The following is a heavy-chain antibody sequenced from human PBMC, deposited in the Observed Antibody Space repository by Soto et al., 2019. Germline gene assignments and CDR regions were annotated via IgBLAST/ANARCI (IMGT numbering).Heavy chain of an antibody. V-gene: IGHV1-69*12. CDR1: GGTFSSYA. CDR2: IIPIFGTA. Sequence: QVQLVQSGAAVKKPGSSVKVSCKASGGTFSSYAISWVRQAPGQGLEWMGGIIPIFGTANYAQKFQGRVTITADESTSTAYMELSSLRSEDTAVYYCASDPKYDYVWGSSPLDPWGQGTLVTVSS. J-gene: IGHJ5*02. CDR3: ASDPKYDYVWGSSPLDP. D-gene: IGHD3-16*01.